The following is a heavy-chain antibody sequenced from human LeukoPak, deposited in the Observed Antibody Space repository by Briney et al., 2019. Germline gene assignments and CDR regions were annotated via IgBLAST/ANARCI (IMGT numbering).Heavy chain of an antibody. Sequence: PSETLSLTCTVSGGSISSSSYYWGWIRQPPGKGLEWIGSIYYSGSTYYNPSLKSRVTISVDTSKNQFSLKLSSVTAADTAVYYCARASGDYLHQFDYWGQGTLVTVSS. V-gene: IGHV4-39*07. J-gene: IGHJ4*02. D-gene: IGHD4-17*01. CDR2: IYYSGST. CDR3: ARASGDYLHQFDY. CDR1: GGSISSSSYY.